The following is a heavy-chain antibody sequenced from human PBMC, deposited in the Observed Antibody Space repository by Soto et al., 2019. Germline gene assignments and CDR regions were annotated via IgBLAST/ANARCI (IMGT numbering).Heavy chain of an antibody. CDR3: ATGEVVPSFPNWLDT. V-gene: IGHV1-69*12. CDR1: GGTIKTYT. CDR2: FIPSFPAP. D-gene: IGHD2-21*01. J-gene: IGHJ5*02. Sequence: VQFVQSGAELKKPGSSVRVSCRASGGTIKTYTLSWVRQAPGQGLEWMGAFIPSFPAPNFAQRXKXSXTVXADESTNTGFMEVSGLRPEDTALYFCATGEVVPSFPNWLDTWGQGTHVIVSS.